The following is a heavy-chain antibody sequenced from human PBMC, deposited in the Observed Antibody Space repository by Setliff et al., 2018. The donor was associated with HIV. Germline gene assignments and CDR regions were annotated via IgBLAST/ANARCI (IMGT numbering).Heavy chain of an antibody. J-gene: IGHJ5*02. CDR1: GYTFTAYF. V-gene: IGHV1-2*02. CDR2: ISPNTGDT. Sequence: ASVKVSCKTAGYTFTAYFLQWVRQAPGQGLEWIGWISPNTGDTGIALKFQGRVTMTRDTSTSTTYLELDRLTYDDTAVYYCARGGYYTSGTWFDPWGQGTLVTVSS. CDR3: ARGGYYTSGTWFDP. D-gene: IGHD3-10*01.